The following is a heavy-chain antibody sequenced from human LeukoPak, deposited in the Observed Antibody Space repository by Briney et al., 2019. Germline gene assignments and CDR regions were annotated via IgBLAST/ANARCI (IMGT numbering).Heavy chain of an antibody. CDR2: ISSNGGST. J-gene: IGHJ6*02. D-gene: IGHD3-3*01. V-gene: IGHV3-64*01. CDR3: ARDGLVTIFGVVTPYWYYGMDV. Sequence: GGSLRLSCAASGFTFSSYAMHWVRQAPGKGLEYVSAISSNGGSTYYANSVKGRFTISRDNSENTLYLQMGSLRAEDMAVYYCARDGLVTIFGVVTPYWYYGMDVWGQGTTVTVSS. CDR1: GFTFSSYA.